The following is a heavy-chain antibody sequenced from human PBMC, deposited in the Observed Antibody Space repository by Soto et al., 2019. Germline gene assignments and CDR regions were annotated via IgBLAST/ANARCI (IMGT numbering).Heavy chain of an antibody. J-gene: IGHJ4*02. CDR2: IYSGGST. Sequence: EVQLVESGGGLVQPGGSLRLSCAASGFTVSSNYMSWVRQAPGKGLEWDSVIYSGGSTYYADSVKGRFTISRDNSKNTLYLQRNSLRDEDTAVYYCARESGYDILKDYWGQGTLVTVSS. CDR1: GFTVSSNY. D-gene: IGHD3-9*01. CDR3: ARESGYDILKDY. V-gene: IGHV3-66*01.